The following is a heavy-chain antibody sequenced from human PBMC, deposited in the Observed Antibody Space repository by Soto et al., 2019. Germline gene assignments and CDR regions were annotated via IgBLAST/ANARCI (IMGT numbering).Heavy chain of an antibody. J-gene: IGHJ4*02. Sequence: SVKVSCKASGGTFSGFGVTWVRQAPGQGLEWMGGIIPIFGTANYAQKFQGRVTISADESTSTAYMDLSSLESEDTAVYYCARGDSSGYYYDHWGEGTLVTVSS. CDR2: IIPIFGTA. D-gene: IGHD3-22*01. CDR3: ARGDSSGYYYDH. V-gene: IGHV1-69*13. CDR1: GGTFSGFG.